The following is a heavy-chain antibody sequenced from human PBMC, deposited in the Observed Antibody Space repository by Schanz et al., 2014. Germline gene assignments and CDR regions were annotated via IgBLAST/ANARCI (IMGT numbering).Heavy chain of an antibody. CDR3: TTYCDGGCAIDN. D-gene: IGHD6-19*01. V-gene: IGHV3-15*01. J-gene: IGHJ4*02. Sequence: VQLVESGGGVVQPGRSLRLSCAASGFTFRSYGMHWVRQAPGKGLEWVGRIKSKTDGGTTDYAAPVKGRFTISRDDSKNTLFLQMNSLKTEDTAVYYCTTYCDGGCAIDNWGQGALVTVSA. CDR1: GFTFRSYG. CDR2: IKSKTDGGTT.